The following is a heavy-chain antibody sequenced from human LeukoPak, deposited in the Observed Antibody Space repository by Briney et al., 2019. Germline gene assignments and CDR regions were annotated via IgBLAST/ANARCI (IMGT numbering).Heavy chain of an antibody. J-gene: IGHJ4*02. CDR3: ARVSSYSSGWYDIDY. CDR2: INHSGST. D-gene: IGHD6-19*01. CDR1: GGSFSGYY. V-gene: IGHV4-34*01. Sequence: TPSETLSLTCAVYGGSFSGYYWSWIRQPPGKGLEWIGEINHSGSTNYNPSLKSRVTISVDTSKNQFSLKLSSVTAADTAVYYCARVSSYSSGWYDIDYWGQGTLVTVSS.